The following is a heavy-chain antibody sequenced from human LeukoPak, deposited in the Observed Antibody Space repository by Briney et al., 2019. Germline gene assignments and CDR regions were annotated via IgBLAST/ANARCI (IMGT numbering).Heavy chain of an antibody. CDR1: GFTFSTYA. V-gene: IGHV3-74*03. CDR2: VSPDGGST. Sequence: GGSLRLSCAASGFTFSTYAMSWVRQAPGKGLVWVSRVSPDGGSTAYADSVKGRFTISRDNAKNTLYLQMNSLSAEDTAMYHCAKDNSPGWFGPWGQGTLVTVSS. J-gene: IGHJ5*02. CDR3: AKDNSPGWFGP. D-gene: IGHD5-18*01.